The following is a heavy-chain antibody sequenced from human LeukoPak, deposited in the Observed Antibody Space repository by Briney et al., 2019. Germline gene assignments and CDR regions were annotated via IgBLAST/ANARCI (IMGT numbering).Heavy chain of an antibody. V-gene: IGHV4-34*01. CDR3: ARHTYYYDSSGYGY. J-gene: IGHJ4*02. Sequence: SETLSLTCAVYGGSFSGYYWSWIRQPPGKGLEWIGEINHSGSTNYNPSLKSRVTISVDTSKNQFSLKLSSVTAADTAVYYCARHTYYYDSSGYGYWGQGTLVTVSS. CDR1: GGSFSGYY. CDR2: INHSGST. D-gene: IGHD3-22*01.